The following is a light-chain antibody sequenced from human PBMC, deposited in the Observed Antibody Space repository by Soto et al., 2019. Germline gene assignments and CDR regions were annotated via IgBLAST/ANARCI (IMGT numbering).Light chain of an antibody. Sequence: QSVLTQPPSVSGAPGQRVSIFCTGGSSNVGAGFDVHWYQQHPGTAPKLLIYGNNNRPSGVPDRFSGSKSGTSASLAITGLQAEDEADYYCQSYDSSLTAVVFGGGTKQTVL. V-gene: IGLV1-40*01. CDR3: QSYDSSLTAVV. CDR1: SSNVGAGFD. CDR2: GNN. J-gene: IGLJ2*01.